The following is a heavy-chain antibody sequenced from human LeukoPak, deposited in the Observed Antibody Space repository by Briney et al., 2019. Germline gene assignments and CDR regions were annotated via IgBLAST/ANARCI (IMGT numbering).Heavy chain of an antibody. J-gene: IGHJ5*02. CDR2: IYYSGST. V-gene: IGHV4-59*01. Sequence: PSETLSLTCTVSGGSISSYYWSWIRQPPGKGLEWIGYIYYSGSTNYNPSLKSRVTISVDTSKNRFSLKLSSVTAADTAVYYCARDNPGGVVAATSCFDPWGQGTLVTVSS. CDR1: GGSISSYY. D-gene: IGHD2-15*01. CDR3: ARDNPGGVVAATSCFDP.